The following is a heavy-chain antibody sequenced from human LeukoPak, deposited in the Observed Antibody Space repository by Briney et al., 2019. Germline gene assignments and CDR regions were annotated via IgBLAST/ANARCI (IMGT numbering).Heavy chain of an antibody. Sequence: ASVKVSCKASGYTFTSYDINWVRQATGQGLEWMGWMSPNSGNTGYAQKFQGRVTMTRNTSISTAYMELSSLRSEDTAVYYCARAPRLMVRGRFDYWGQGTLVTVSS. V-gene: IGHV1-8*01. CDR1: GYTFTSYD. J-gene: IGHJ4*02. D-gene: IGHD3-10*01. CDR3: ARAPRLMVRGRFDY. CDR2: MSPNSGNT.